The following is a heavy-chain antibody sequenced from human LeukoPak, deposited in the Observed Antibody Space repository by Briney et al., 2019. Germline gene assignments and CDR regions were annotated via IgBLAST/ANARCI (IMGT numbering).Heavy chain of an antibody. D-gene: IGHD4-17*01. Sequence: GGSLRLSCAASGFTFDDYAMHWVRQAPGKGLEWVSLISWDGGSTYYADSVKGRFTISRDNSKNSLYLQMNSLRAEDTALYYCAKGTKAYGDYVLDYWGQGTLVTVSS. CDR2: ISWDGGST. CDR3: AKGTKAYGDYVLDY. V-gene: IGHV3-43D*03. CDR1: GFTFDDYA. J-gene: IGHJ4*02.